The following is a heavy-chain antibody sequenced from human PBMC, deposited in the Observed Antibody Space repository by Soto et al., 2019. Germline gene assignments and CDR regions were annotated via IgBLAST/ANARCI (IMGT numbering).Heavy chain of an antibody. V-gene: IGHV4-30-4*01. Sequence: SETLSLTCTVYGGSISSGDYYWSWIRQPPGKGLEWIGYIYYSGSTYYNPSLKSRVTISVDTSKNQFSLKLSSVTAADTAVYYCARDLRQLLRQGSYYYYGMDVWGPGPTVSVSS. CDR1: GGSISSGDYY. CDR2: IYYSGST. D-gene: IGHD2-2*01. J-gene: IGHJ6*02. CDR3: ARDLRQLLRQGSYYYYGMDV.